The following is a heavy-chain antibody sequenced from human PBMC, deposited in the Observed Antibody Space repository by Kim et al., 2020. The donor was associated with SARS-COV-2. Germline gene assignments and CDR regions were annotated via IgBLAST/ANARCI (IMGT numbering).Heavy chain of an antibody. D-gene: IGHD6-13*01. Sequence: SVKVSCKASGGIFSSYTFSWVRQAPGQGLEWMGRVIPALGLTNYAQKFQDRVTITADKSTSTAYLEVTTLTFADTAVYYCATRHTNSWSGYGDYWGQGTLVTVSS. CDR3: ATRHTNSWSGYGDY. J-gene: IGHJ4*02. V-gene: IGHV1-69*02. CDR2: VIPALGLT. CDR1: GGIFSSYT.